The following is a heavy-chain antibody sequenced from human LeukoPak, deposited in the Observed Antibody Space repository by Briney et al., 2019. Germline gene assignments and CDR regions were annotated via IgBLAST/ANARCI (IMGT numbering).Heavy chain of an antibody. J-gene: IGHJ4*02. V-gene: IGHV1-18*01. Sequence: ASVKVSCKASGYTFTSYGISWVRQAPGQGLEWMGWISAYNGNTIYAQKFQGRVTMTEDTSTDTAYMELSSLRSEDTAVYYCATGDSTATLDYWGQGTLVTVSS. D-gene: IGHD4-17*01. CDR3: ATGDSTATLDY. CDR2: ISAYNGNT. CDR1: GYTFTSYG.